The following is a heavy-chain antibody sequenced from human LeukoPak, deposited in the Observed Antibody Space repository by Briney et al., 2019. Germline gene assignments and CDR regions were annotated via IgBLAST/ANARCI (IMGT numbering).Heavy chain of an antibody. V-gene: IGHV3-7*01. Sequence: GGSLRLSCAASGFTFSSYAMHWVRQAPGKGLEWVANIKQDGSEKYYVDSVKGRFTISRDNAKNSLYLQMNSLRAEDTAVYYCAKDQGAVAGIDYWGQGTLVTVSS. J-gene: IGHJ4*02. CDR2: IKQDGSEK. CDR3: AKDQGAVAGIDY. D-gene: IGHD6-19*01. CDR1: GFTFSSYA.